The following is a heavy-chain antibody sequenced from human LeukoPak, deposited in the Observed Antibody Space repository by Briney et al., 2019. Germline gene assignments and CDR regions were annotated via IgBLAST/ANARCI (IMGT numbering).Heavy chain of an antibody. CDR3: AKDRRPVNQQYGAPGY. D-gene: IGHD4-17*01. V-gene: IGHV3-30*02. CDR2: VRFDGTNK. Sequence: PGGSLRLSCAASGFTFSSYGMSWVRQAPGKGLEWVAFVRFDGTNKYYADSVKGRFTISRDNSKNTLYLQMNSLRAEDTAVYYCAKDRRPVNQQYGAPGYWGQGTLVTVSS. CDR1: GFTFSSYG. J-gene: IGHJ4*02.